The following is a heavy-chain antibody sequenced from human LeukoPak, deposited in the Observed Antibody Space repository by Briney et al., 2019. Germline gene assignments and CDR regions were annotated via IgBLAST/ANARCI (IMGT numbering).Heavy chain of an antibody. CDR3: ARLRAVTRSSSWLQVRRRFDY. CDR2: INHSGIT. J-gene: IGHJ4*02. D-gene: IGHD6-13*01. V-gene: IGHV4-34*01. CDR1: GGSFSGYY. Sequence: PSETLSLTCAVYGGSFSGYYWSWIRQPPGKGLEWIGEINHSGITNYNPSLKSRVTISVDTSKNQFSLKLSSVTAADTAVYYCARLRAVTRSSSWLQVRRRFDYWGQGTLVTVSS.